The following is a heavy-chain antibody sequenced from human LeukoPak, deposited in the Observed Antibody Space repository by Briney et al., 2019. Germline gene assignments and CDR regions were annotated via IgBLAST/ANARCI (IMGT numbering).Heavy chain of an antibody. CDR3: ARVMTTVTNFDY. J-gene: IGHJ4*02. D-gene: IGHD4-17*01. CDR1: GFTFSSYS. V-gene: IGHV3-21*01. Sequence: GGSLRLSCAASGFTFSSYSMNWVRQAPGKGLEWVSSISSSSSYIYYADSVKGRFTISRDNAKNSLYLQMNSLRAEDTAVYYCARVMTTVTNFDYWGQGTLVTVSS. CDR2: ISSSSSYI.